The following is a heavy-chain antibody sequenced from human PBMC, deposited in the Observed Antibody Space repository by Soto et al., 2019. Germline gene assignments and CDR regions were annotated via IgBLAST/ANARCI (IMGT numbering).Heavy chain of an antibody. CDR1: GYTFTTYA. CDR3: ARADPSAVWSGYYLRYDYYYGMDV. J-gene: IGHJ6*02. CDR2: INPNSGNT. D-gene: IGHD3-3*01. Sequence: SVKVSCRASGYTFTTYAIHWVRQAPGQRHEKIEWINPNSGNTGYAQKFQGRVTMTRNTSISTAYMEMSSLRYKKKDVYYCARADPSAVWSGYYLRYDYYYGMDVWGQGTTVTFAS. V-gene: IGHV1-8*02.